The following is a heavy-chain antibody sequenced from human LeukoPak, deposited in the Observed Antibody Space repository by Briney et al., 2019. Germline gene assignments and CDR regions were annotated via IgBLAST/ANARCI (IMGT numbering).Heavy chain of an antibody. Sequence: GGSLRLSCAASGFTVSSNYMSWVRQAPGQGLVWVSRINTAGSTVYADPVKGRFTISRDNAKNMVYLQMNSLRTEDTAVYYCASFRDTDNWGRGTMVTVSS. CDR2: INTAGST. CDR3: ASFRDTDN. D-gene: IGHD2-21*01. CDR1: GFTVSSNY. J-gene: IGHJ3*01. V-gene: IGHV3-74*01.